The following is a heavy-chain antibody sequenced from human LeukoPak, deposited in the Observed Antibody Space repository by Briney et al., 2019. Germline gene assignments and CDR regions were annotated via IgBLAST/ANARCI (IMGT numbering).Heavy chain of an antibody. Sequence: PGGSLRLSCAASGFTFSSYAMSWVRQAPGKGLEWVSAISGSGGSTYYADSVKGRFTISRDNSKNTLYLQMNSLRAEDTAVYYCAVHRCSGGSCYPTGPYDYWGQGTLVTVSS. CDR1: GFTFSSYA. CDR2: ISGSGGST. D-gene: IGHD2-15*01. V-gene: IGHV3-23*01. J-gene: IGHJ4*02. CDR3: AVHRCSGGSCYPTGPYDY.